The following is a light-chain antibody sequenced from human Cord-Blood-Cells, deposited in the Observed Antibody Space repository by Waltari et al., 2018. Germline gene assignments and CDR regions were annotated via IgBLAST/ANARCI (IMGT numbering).Light chain of an antibody. CDR2: AAS. J-gene: IGKJ2*03. V-gene: IGKV1-39*01. CDR3: QQSYSTPYS. CDR1: QSISSY. Sequence: DIQMTQSPSSPSASVGDRVTITCRASQSISSYLNWYQQKPGKAPKLLIYAASSLQSGVPSRLSGSGSGTDFTLTISSLQPEDFATYYWQQSYSTPYSFGQVTKLEIK.